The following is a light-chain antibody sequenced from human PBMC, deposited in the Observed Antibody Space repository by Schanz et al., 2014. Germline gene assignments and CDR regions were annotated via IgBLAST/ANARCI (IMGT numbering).Light chain of an antibody. CDR2: AAS. Sequence: DIQLTQSPSSLSASIGDTVTITCRASQSISSFLNWYQQKPGKAPKLLIYAASSLQSAVPSRFIGSGSGTDFTLTISSLQPEDFATYYCQQSYSTPLTFGGGTKVEIE. CDR1: QSISSF. CDR3: QQSYSTPLT. J-gene: IGKJ4*01. V-gene: IGKV1-39*01.